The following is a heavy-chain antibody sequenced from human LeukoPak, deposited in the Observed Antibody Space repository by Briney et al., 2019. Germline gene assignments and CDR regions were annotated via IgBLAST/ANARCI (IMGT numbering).Heavy chain of an antibody. Sequence: PGESLKISCKGSGNSFTSYWIGWVRQMPGKGLEWMGIIYPGDSDTRYSPSFQGQVTISADKSISTAYLQWSSLKASDTAMYYCARHVSDYDFWSGYYRGNWFDPWGQGTLVTVSS. J-gene: IGHJ5*02. D-gene: IGHD3-3*01. V-gene: IGHV5-51*01. CDR1: GNSFTSYW. CDR2: IYPGDSDT. CDR3: ARHVSDYDFWSGYYRGNWFDP.